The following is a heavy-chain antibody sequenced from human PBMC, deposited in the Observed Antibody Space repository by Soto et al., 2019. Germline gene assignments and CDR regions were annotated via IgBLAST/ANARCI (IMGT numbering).Heavy chain of an antibody. CDR3: ARGTIAGVVIISRFDY. CDR2: IIPSFGTA. Sequence: QVQLVQSGAEVKKPGSSVKVSCKASGGTFNNFAISWVRQAPGQGLEWMAGIIPSFGTANYAQKFQGRVSITADKSTNTAYMELSSLRSEDTAMYYCARGTIAGVVIISRFDYCGQGTLVTVSS. J-gene: IGHJ4*02. V-gene: IGHV1-69*14. CDR1: GGTFNNFA. D-gene: IGHD3-3*01.